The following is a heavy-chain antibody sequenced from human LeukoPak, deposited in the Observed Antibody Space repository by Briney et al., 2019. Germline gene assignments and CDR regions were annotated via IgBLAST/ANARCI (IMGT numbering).Heavy chain of an antibody. Sequence: GGSLRLSCAASGFTFSDYGVHWVRQAPGKGLEWVAFIRHDGSNKYYADSVKGRFTISRDNSKNTLYLQMNSLRAEDTAVYYCAKDRSPYSSSSLKGFDSWGQGTLVTVSS. CDR1: GFTFSDYG. J-gene: IGHJ4*02. CDR3: AKDRSPYSSSSLKGFDS. V-gene: IGHV3-30*02. CDR2: IRHDGSNK. D-gene: IGHD6-6*01.